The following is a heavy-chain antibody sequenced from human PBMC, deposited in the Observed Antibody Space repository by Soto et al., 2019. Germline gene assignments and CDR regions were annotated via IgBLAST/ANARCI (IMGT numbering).Heavy chain of an antibody. CDR3: ARDSGRKYYDFWSGYDYGMDV. CDR1: GGSISGDS. Sequence: SETLSLTCTVSGGSISGDSWSWIRQSPGKGLEWIGYISYSGSTNYNPSLKSRVTIPVDTSKNQFSLKLSSVTAADTAVYYCARDSGRKYYDFWSGYDYGMDVWGQGTTVTVSS. J-gene: IGHJ6*02. D-gene: IGHD3-3*01. CDR2: ISYSGST. V-gene: IGHV4-59*01.